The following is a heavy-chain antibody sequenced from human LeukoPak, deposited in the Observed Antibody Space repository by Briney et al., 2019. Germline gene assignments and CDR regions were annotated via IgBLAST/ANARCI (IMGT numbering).Heavy chain of an antibody. CDR3: ATRDGYNSNSPWAYGMDV. CDR1: GGSISSYY. D-gene: IGHD5-24*01. V-gene: IGHV4-59*01. J-gene: IGHJ6*02. CDR2: IYYSGST. Sequence: SETLSLTCTVSGGSISSYYWSWIRQPPGKGLEWIGYIYYSGSTSYNPSLKSRVTISVDTSKNQFSLKLSSVTAADTAVYYCATRDGYNSNSPWAYGMDVWGQGTTVTVSS.